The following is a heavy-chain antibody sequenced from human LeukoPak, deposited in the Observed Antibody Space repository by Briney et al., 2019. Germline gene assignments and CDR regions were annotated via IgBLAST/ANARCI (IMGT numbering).Heavy chain of an antibody. CDR3: ARRLGYCSGGSCGTGGWFDP. CDR2: INAGNGNT. D-gene: IGHD2-15*01. Sequence: ASVKVSCKASGYTFTDYALHWVRQVPGQRLEWMGWINAGNGNTKYSQKFQGRVTITRGTSASTAYMELSSPRSEDTAVYYCARRLGYCSGGSCGTGGWFDPWGQGTLVTVSS. V-gene: IGHV1-3*01. J-gene: IGHJ5*02. CDR1: GYTFTDYA.